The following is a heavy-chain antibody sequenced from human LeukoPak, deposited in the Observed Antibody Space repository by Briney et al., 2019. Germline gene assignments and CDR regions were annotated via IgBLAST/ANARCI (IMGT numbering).Heavy chain of an antibody. CDR3: ARDVAGGGRLDY. CDR1: GYTLTDYY. J-gene: IGHJ4*02. V-gene: IGHV1-2*02. D-gene: IGHD2-15*01. Sequence: ASVKVSCKASGYTLTDYYIHWVRQAHGKGLDWMGWINPNSGGTNYAQKFQGRVTMTRDTSISTAYMELSSLRSDDTAVYYCARDVAGGGRLDYWGQGTLVTVSS. CDR2: INPNSGGT.